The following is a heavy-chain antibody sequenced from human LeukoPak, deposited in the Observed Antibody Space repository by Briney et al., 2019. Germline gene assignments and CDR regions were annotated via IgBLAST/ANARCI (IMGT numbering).Heavy chain of an antibody. CDR2: IYYSGST. Sequence: SETLSLTCTVSGGSISSGDYYWSWIRQPPGTGLEWIGYIYYSGSTYYNPSLKSRVTISVDTSKNQFSLKLSSVTAADTAVYYCARVEAMELFDYWGQGTLVIVSS. CDR3: ARVEAMELFDY. J-gene: IGHJ4*02. CDR1: GGSISSGDYY. V-gene: IGHV4-30-4*01. D-gene: IGHD1-7*01.